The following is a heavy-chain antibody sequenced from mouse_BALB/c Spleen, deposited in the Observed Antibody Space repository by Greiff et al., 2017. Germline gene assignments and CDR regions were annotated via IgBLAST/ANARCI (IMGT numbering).Heavy chain of an antibody. CDR2: IDPANGNT. CDR1: GFNIKDTY. D-gene: IGHD2-3*01. V-gene: IGHV14-3*02. CDR3: ARGFYDGYSYAMDY. J-gene: IGHJ4*01. Sequence: EVQLHQSGAELVKPGASVKLSCTASGFNIKDTYMHWVKQRPEQGLEWIGRIDPANGNTKYDPKFQGKATITADTSSNTAYLQLSSLTSEDTAVYYCARGFYDGYSYAMDYWGQGTSVTVSS.